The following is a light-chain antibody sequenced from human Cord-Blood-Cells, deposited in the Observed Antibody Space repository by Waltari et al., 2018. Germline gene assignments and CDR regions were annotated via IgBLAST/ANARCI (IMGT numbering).Light chain of an antibody. CDR2: DAS. Sequence: DIQLTPSPSFLSASVGDRVTITCRASQGISSYFAWYQQKPGKAPKLLIYDASTLQSGVPSRFSGSGSGTECTLTISSLQPEEFATYYCQQLNSYVWTFGQGTKVEIK. CDR1: QGISSY. CDR3: QQLNSYVWT. V-gene: IGKV1-9*01. J-gene: IGKJ1*01.